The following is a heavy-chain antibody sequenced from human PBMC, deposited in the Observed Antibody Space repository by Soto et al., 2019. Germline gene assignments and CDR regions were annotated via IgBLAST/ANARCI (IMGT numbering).Heavy chain of an antibody. Sequence: PSATLSLTCTVSGGSISSYYWSWIRQPPGKGLEWIGYIYYSGSTNYNPSLKSRVTISVDTSKNQFSLKLSSVTAADTAVYYCARDGISEGAFDIWGQGTMVT. CDR2: IYYSGST. CDR3: ARDGISEGAFDI. D-gene: IGHD1-26*01. V-gene: IGHV4-59*01. CDR1: GGSISSYY. J-gene: IGHJ3*02.